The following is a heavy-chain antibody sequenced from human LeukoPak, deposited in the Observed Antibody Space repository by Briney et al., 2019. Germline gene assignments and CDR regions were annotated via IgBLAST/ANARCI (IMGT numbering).Heavy chain of an antibody. V-gene: IGHV3-33*01. D-gene: IGHD6-13*01. J-gene: IGHJ5*02. Sequence: GGSLRLSCAASGFTFSSYGMHWVRQAPGKGLEWLAVIWYDGSNKYYADSVKGRFTISRDNSKNTLYLQMNSLRAEDTAVYYCARSKGIAAAISNWFDPWGQGTLVTVSS. CDR1: GFTFSSYG. CDR3: ARSKGIAAAISNWFDP. CDR2: IWYDGSNK.